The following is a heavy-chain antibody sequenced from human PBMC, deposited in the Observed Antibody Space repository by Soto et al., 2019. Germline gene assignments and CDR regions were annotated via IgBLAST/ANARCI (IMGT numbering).Heavy chain of an antibody. V-gene: IGHV3-23*01. CDR2: ISGSGGDT. D-gene: IGHD4-17*01. J-gene: IGHJ6*02. CDR3: AKILSTVTTYYYGMDV. Sequence: PGGSLRLSCAASGFSFSTYPMTWVRQAPGKRLEGVSSISGSGGDTYYIDSVKGRFTIYRDNSKNTVYLQMNSLRAEDTAGYYCAKILSTVTTYYYGMDVWGQGTTVTVSS. CDR1: GFSFSTYP.